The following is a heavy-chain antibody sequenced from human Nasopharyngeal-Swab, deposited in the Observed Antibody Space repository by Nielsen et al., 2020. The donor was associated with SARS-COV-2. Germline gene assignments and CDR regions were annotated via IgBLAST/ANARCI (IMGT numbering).Heavy chain of an antibody. Sequence: ASVKVSCKASGYTFTSYHMHWVRQAPGQGLEWMGIINPSGGSTSYAQKFQGRVTMTRDTSTSTVYMELSSLRSEDTAVYYCARDSSHDAFDIWGQGTMVTVSS. V-gene: IGHV1-46*01. CDR3: ARDSSHDAFDI. J-gene: IGHJ3*02. CDR1: GYTFTSYH. CDR2: INPSGGST.